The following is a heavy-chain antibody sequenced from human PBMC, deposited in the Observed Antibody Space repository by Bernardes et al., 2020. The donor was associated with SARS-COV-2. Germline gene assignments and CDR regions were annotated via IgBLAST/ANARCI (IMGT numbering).Heavy chain of an antibody. CDR2: ISTSSSYI. J-gene: IGHJ4*02. CDR1: GFTFSSYT. Sequence: GGSLSLSCAASGFTFSSYTMNWVRQAPGKGLEWISSISTSSSYISYSDSVRGRFTISRDNAKNSVSLQMNSLRAEDTAVYYCARVDFSNLYYFDYWGQGTPVTVSS. D-gene: IGHD4-4*01. CDR3: ARVDFSNLYYFDY. V-gene: IGHV3-21*06.